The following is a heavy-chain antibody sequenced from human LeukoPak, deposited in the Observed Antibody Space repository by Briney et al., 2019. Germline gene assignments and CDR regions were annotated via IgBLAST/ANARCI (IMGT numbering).Heavy chain of an antibody. V-gene: IGHV3-53*01. CDR1: RFTVNSIY. CDR2: IYSGDST. J-gene: IGHJ3*02. CDR3: AREGPAGLTYAFDI. D-gene: IGHD3-9*01. Sequence: GGSLRLSCAASRFTVNSIYMSWVRQAPGKGLEWVSVIYSGDSTYYADSVKGRFTISRDNSKNTLYLQMSSLRAEDTAVYYCAREGPAGLTYAFDIWGQGTMVTVSS.